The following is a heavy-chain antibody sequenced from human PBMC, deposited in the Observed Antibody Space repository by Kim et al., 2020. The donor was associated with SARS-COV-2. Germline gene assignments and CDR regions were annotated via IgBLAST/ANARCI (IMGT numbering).Heavy chain of an antibody. Sequence: GESLKISCKGSGYSFTSYWIGWVRQMPGKGLEWMGIIYPGDSDTRYSPSFQGQVTISADKSISTAYLQWSSLKASDTAMYYCARGEEDAGSNLVGAFDIWGQGTMVTVSS. CDR2: IYPGDSDT. CDR1: GYSFTSYW. CDR3: ARGEEDAGSNLVGAFDI. V-gene: IGHV5-51*01. D-gene: IGHD3-10*01. J-gene: IGHJ3*02.